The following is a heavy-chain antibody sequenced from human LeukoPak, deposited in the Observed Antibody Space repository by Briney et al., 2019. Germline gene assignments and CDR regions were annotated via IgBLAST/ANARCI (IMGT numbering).Heavy chain of an antibody. CDR3: ARDYADYVGYFFFDY. CDR2: INGAGDNT. J-gene: IGHJ4*02. Sequence: PGGSLRLSCAASGFTFRNYAMSWVRQAPGQGLEWISGINGAGDNTYYTDSVKGRFTISRDNSKNTLYLQMNSLRAEDTAVYYCARDYADYVGYFFFDYWGQGTLVTVSS. CDR1: GFTFRNYA. D-gene: IGHD4-17*01. V-gene: IGHV3-23*01.